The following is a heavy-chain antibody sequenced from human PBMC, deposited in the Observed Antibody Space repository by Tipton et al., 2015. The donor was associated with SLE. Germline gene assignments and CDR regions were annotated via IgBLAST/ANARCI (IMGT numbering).Heavy chain of an antibody. CDR3: ARAVGLNWNYRYYYTMDV. J-gene: IGHJ6*02. D-gene: IGHD1-7*01. CDR2: INSYNDNT. CDR1: GYTFSNYG. V-gene: IGHV1-18*01. Sequence: QLVQSGAEMKRPGASVKVSCKASGYTFSNYGISWVRQAPGQGLEWLGWINSYNDNTNYAQNLQGRVTMTTDTSTSTAYMELRSLRSDDTAVYYCARAVGLNWNYRYYYTMDVWGQGTTVTVSS.